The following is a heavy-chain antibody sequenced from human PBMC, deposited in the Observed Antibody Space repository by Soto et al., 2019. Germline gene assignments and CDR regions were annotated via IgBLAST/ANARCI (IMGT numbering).Heavy chain of an antibody. J-gene: IGHJ2*01. D-gene: IGHD2-15*01. V-gene: IGHV3-9*01. CDR1: GFTFDDYA. Sequence: EVQLVESGGGLVQPGRSLRLSCAASGFTFDDYAMHWVRQAPGKGLEWGSGISWNSGSIGYADSVKGRFTISRDNAKNSLYLQMNSLRAEDTALYYCAKGRSGGSSYYWYFDLWGRGTLVTVSS. CDR2: ISWNSGSI. CDR3: AKGRSGGSSYYWYFDL.